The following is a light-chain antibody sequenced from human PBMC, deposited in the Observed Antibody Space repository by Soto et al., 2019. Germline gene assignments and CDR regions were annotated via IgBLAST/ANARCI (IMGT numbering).Light chain of an antibody. CDR2: AAS. V-gene: IGKV1-39*01. CDR3: QQSYSTPPDI. CDR1: QSISKY. Sequence: DIQMTQSPSSLSASVGDRVTITCRASQSISKYLNWYQQKPGQAPNLLIYAASTLQSGVPSRFSGRGSATDFTLTISSLQPEDFATYYCQQSYSTPPDIFGQGTKLEIK. J-gene: IGKJ2*01.